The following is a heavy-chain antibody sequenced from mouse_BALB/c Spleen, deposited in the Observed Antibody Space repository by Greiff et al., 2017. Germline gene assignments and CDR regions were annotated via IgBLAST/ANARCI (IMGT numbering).Heavy chain of an antibody. CDR3: ARPITTEYYFDY. V-gene: IGHV5-6-5*01. CDR2: ISSGGST. CDR1: GFTFSSYA. J-gene: IGHJ2*01. Sequence: EVMLVESGGGLVKPGGSLKLSCAASGFTFSSYAMSWVRQTPEKRLEWVASISSGGSTYYPDSVKGRFTISRDNARNILYLQMSSLRSEDTAMYYCARPITTEYYFDYWGQGTTLTVSS. D-gene: IGHD2-4*01.